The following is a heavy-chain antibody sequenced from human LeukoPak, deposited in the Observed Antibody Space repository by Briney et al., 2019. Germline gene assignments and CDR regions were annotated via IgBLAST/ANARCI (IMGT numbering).Heavy chain of an antibody. Sequence: ASVKVSCKASGGTFSSYDISWVRQAPGQGLEWMGGIIPIFGTANYAQKFQGRVTITADESTSTAYMELSSLRSEDTAVYYCASPTHCSGGSCYTFDYWGQGTLVTVSS. CDR3: ASPTHCSGGSCYTFDY. CDR1: GGTFSSYD. CDR2: IIPIFGTA. V-gene: IGHV1-69*13. J-gene: IGHJ4*02. D-gene: IGHD2-15*01.